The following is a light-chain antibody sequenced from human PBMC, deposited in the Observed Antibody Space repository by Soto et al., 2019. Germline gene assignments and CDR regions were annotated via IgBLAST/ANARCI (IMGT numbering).Light chain of an antibody. CDR2: DVS. J-gene: IGLJ1*01. Sequence: QSVLTQPRSLSGSPGRSVTISCTGTISDVGGYNYVSWFQQLPGKAPKLMIYDVSKRPSGVPDRFSGSKSGNTASLTISGLQAEDEADYYCCSYAGSYTEVFGTGTKVNVL. CDR3: CSYAGSYTEV. CDR1: ISDVGGYNY. V-gene: IGLV2-11*01.